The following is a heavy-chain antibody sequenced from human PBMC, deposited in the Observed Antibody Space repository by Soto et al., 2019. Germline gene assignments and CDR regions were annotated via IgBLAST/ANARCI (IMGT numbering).Heavy chain of an antibody. CDR1: GGSISSSSYY. V-gene: IGHV4-39*01. CDR2: IYYSGST. D-gene: IGHD2-15*01. J-gene: IGHJ4*02. CDR3: AKRSSDGGNHFDY. Sequence: SETLSLTCTVSGGSISSSSYYWGWIRQPPGKGLEWIGSIYYSGSTYYNPSLKSRVTISVDTSKNQFSLKLSSVTAADTAVYYCAKRSSDGGNHFDYWGQGTLVTVSS.